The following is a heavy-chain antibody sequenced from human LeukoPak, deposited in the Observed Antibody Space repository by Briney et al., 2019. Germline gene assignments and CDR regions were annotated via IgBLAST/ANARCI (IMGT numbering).Heavy chain of an antibody. CDR1: GYSFTSYW. D-gene: IGHD6-19*01. CDR3: ARQVPYSSGWAYYFDY. V-gene: IGHV5-10-1*01. Sequence: GESLKISCQGSGYSFTSYWIRWVRQMPGKGLEWMGRIDPSDSYTNYSPSFQGHVTISADKSISTAYLQWSSLKASDTAMYYCARQVPYSSGWAYYFDYWGQGTLVTVSS. J-gene: IGHJ4*02. CDR2: IDPSDSYT.